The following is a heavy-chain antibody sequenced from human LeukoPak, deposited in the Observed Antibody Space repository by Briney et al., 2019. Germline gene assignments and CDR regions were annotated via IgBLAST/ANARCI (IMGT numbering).Heavy chain of an antibody. D-gene: IGHD5-12*01. CDR3: AKGGGYEAQYYYYYLDV. CDR1: GFTFSSYA. Sequence: GGSLRLSCAASGFTFSSYAMSWVRQAPGKGLEWVSAISGSGGSTYYADSVKGRFTISRDNSKNTLYLLMKSLRAEDTAVYYCAKGGGYEAQYYYYYLDVWGKGTTVTISS. V-gene: IGHV3-23*01. CDR2: ISGSGGST. J-gene: IGHJ6*03.